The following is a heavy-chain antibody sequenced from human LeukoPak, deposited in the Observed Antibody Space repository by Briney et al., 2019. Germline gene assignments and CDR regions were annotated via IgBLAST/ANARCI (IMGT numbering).Heavy chain of an antibody. CDR2: ISSSSSYI. V-gene: IGHV3-21*04. Sequence: GGSLRLSCAASGFPFSRFWMNWVRQAPGKGLEWVSSISSSSSYIYYADSVKGRFTISRDNAKNSLYLQMNSLRAEDTALYYCAKDMVPNLYSAGFDIWGQGTMVTVSS. D-gene: IGHD4/OR15-4a*01. CDR1: GFPFSRFW. CDR3: AKDMVPNLYSAGFDI. J-gene: IGHJ3*02.